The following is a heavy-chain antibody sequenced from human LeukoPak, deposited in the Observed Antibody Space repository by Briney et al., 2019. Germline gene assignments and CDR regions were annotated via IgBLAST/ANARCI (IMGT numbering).Heavy chain of an antibody. V-gene: IGHV1-69*13. J-gene: IGHJ4*02. D-gene: IGHD3-10*01. CDR2: IIPIFGTA. Sequence: SVKVSCKASGGTFSSYAISWVRQAPGQGLEWMGGIIPIFGTANYAQKFQGRVTITADESTSTAYMELSSLRSEDTAVYYCARSGTGDEWIGVDHWGQGTLVTVSS. CDR3: ARSGTGDEWIGVDH. CDR1: GGTFSSYA.